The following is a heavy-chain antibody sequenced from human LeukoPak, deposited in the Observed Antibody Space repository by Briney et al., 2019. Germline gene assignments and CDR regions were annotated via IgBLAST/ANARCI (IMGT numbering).Heavy chain of an antibody. V-gene: IGHV1-2*06. J-gene: IGHJ3*02. D-gene: IGHD6-19*01. CDR1: GYTFTGYY. CDR3: ASASVAGGAFEI. CDR2: INPNSGGT. Sequence: ASVKVSCKASGYTFTGYYMHWVRQAPGQGLEWMGRINPNSGGTNYAQKFQGRVTMTRDTSISTAYMELSRLRSDDTAVYYCASASVAGGAFEIWGQGTMVTVSS.